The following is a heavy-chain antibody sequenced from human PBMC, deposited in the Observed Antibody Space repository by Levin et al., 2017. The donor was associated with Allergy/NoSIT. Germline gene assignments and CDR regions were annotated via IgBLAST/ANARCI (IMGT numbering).Heavy chain of an antibody. CDR1: GFTFSNYA. CDR3: ARDSYGMDV. Sequence: PGGSLRLSCAASGFTFSNYAMHWVRQAPGKGLEWVAFISYDGNNKYCADSVKGRFTISRDNSKNTLYLQMNSLRAEDTAVYYCARDSYGMDVWGQGTTVTVSS. CDR2: ISYDGNNK. V-gene: IGHV3-30-3*01. J-gene: IGHJ6*02.